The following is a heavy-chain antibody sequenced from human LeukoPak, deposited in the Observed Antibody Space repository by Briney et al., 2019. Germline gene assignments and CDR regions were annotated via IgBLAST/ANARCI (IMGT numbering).Heavy chain of an antibody. CDR2: ISWNSGSL. Sequence: AGGSLRLSCAASGFTFDDYAMHWGRQAPGKGLEWVSGISWNSGSLAYADSVKGRFTISRDNAKNSLYLQMNSLRTEDTALYYCAKDRGSGWYGIDYWGQGTLVTVSS. D-gene: IGHD6-19*01. CDR1: GFTFDDYA. J-gene: IGHJ4*02. V-gene: IGHV3-9*01. CDR3: AKDRGSGWYGIDY.